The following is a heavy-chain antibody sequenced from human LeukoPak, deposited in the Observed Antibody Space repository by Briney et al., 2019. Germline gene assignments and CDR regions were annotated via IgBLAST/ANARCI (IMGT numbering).Heavy chain of an antibody. CDR1: GFTFSSYG. V-gene: IGHV3-30*03. J-gene: IGHJ6*02. Sequence: GGSLRLSCAASGFTFSSYGMHWVRQAPGKGLEWVAVISYDGSNNYYAASVKGRFTISRDNSKNTLYLQMNSLRPEDTAVYYCARADTAMALGYYGMDVWGQGTTVTVSS. CDR2: ISYDGSNN. CDR3: ARADTAMALGYYGMDV. D-gene: IGHD5-18*01.